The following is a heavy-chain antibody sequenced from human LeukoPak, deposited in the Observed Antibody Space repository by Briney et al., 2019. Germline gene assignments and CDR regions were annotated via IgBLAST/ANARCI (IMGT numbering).Heavy chain of an antibody. CDR1: GGSFSGYY. V-gene: IGHV4-34*01. CDR3: ARGPNWETTVTNGYFDL. Sequence: SETLSLTCAVYGGSFSGYYWSWIRQPPGKGLEWIGEINHSGSTNYNPSLKSRVTISVDTSQNQFSLKMISVTAADAAEYYGARGPNWETTVTNGYFDLWGHGTLVTVSS. J-gene: IGHJ2*01. D-gene: IGHD4-17*01. CDR2: INHSGST.